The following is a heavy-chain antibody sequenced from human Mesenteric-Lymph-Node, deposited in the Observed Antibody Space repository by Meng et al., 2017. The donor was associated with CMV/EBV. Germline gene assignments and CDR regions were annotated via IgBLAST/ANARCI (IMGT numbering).Heavy chain of an antibody. D-gene: IGHD5-24*01. Sequence: GESLKISCAASGFTFSSYEMNWVRQAPGKGLEWVSYISSSGSTIYYADSVKGRFTISRDNAKNSLYLQMNSLRAEDTAVYYCARDETDGPHGGGFDPWGQGTLVTVSS. CDR3: ARDETDGPHGGGFDP. V-gene: IGHV3-48*03. CDR1: GFTFSSYE. J-gene: IGHJ5*02. CDR2: ISSSGSTI.